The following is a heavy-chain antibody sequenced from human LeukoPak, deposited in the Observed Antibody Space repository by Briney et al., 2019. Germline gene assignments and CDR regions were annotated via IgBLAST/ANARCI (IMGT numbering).Heavy chain of an antibody. CDR3: ATNSPHRYQLLPLGDYYYYMDV. J-gene: IGHJ6*03. CDR1: GYTFTSYG. V-gene: IGHV1-46*01. D-gene: IGHD2-2*01. Sequence: ASVKVSCKASGYTFTSYGISWVRQAPGQGLEWMAIINPSGGSTTYAQRFQGRVTLTRDTSTSTVYMELSSLRSEDTAVYYCATNSPHRYQLLPLGDYYYYMDVWGKGTTVTVSS. CDR2: INPSGGST.